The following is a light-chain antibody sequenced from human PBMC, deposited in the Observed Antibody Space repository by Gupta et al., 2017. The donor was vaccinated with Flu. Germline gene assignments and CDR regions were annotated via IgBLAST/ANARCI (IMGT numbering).Light chain of an antibody. CDR2: QDT. J-gene: IGLJ2*01. Sequence: GQSPLLVIYQDTQRPSGIPERFSGSNFGNTATLTISGTQALDEADYYCQAWDTFTVSVVFGGGTKLPVL. CDR3: QAWDTFTVSVV. V-gene: IGLV3-1*01.